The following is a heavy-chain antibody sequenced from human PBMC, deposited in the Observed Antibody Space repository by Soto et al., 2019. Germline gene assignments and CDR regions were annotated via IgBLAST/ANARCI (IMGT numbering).Heavy chain of an antibody. D-gene: IGHD4-4*01. J-gene: IGHJ4*02. CDR3: ASLRNTADGRYSFDY. CDR2: IYYSGST. V-gene: IGHV4-30-4*01. Sequence: QVQLQESGPGLVKPSQTLSLTCTVSGGSISSGYYYWSWIGQPPGKGLEWIGYIYYSGSTYYNPSLKSRVTISTDTSKNHLPLKRRSVTAADTAVYYCASLRNTADGRYSFDYWGQGTLVTVSS. CDR1: GGSISSGYYY.